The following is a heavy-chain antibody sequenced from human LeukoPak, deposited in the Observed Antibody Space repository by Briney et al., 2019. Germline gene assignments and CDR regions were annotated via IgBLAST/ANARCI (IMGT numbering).Heavy chain of an antibody. V-gene: IGHV3-30*04. J-gene: IGHJ4*02. D-gene: IGHD1-26*01. CDR2: ISFHGTNK. CDR1: GFTFSSYA. CDR3: AKDRSSGSYYYYFEY. Sequence: SGGSLRLSCAASGFTFSSYAMHWVRQAPGKGLEWVAVISFHGTNKYYADSVKGRFTISRDNSKNTLYLQMNSLRAEDTAVYYCAKDRSSGSYYYYFEYWGQGTLVTVSS.